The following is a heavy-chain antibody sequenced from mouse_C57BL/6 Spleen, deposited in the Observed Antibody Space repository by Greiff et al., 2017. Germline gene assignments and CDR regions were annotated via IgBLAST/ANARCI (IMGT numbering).Heavy chain of an antibody. CDR3: ARPVSSYGYFDV. Sequence: EVKLVESGGGLVQPGGSLKLSCAASGFTFSDYYMYWVRQTPEKRLEWVAYISNGGGSTYYPDTVKGRFTISRDNAKNTLYLQMSRLKSEDTAMYYCARPVSSYGYFDVWGTGTTVTDSS. CDR2: ISNGGGST. D-gene: IGHD1-1*01. V-gene: IGHV5-12*01. J-gene: IGHJ1*03. CDR1: GFTFSDYY.